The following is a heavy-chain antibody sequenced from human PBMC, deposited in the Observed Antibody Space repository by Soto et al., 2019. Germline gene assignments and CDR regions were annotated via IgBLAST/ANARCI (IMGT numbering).Heavy chain of an antibody. CDR1: GFTFKNYV. J-gene: IGHJ5*02. D-gene: IGHD2-15*01. Sequence: EVQLVESGGGLVQPGRSLRLSCAASGFTFKNYVMHWVRQAPGKGLEWVSGISYNSSDIRHADSVKGRFTISRDNAKNPVFLEMTRRRAEETALYYCARGELGYCSGGSCRGWGWLDPWGQGNLVTVSS. CDR2: ISYNSSDI. CDR3: ARGELGYCSGGSCRGWGWLDP. V-gene: IGHV3-9*01.